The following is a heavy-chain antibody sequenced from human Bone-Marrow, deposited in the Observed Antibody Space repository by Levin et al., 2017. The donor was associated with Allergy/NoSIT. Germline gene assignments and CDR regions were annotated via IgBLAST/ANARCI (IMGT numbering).Heavy chain of an antibody. D-gene: IGHD6-13*01. CDR2: ISYDGSDN. V-gene: IGHV3-30*04. CDR1: GFTFRNYV. CDR3: VRDISRIAAAGNALY. Sequence: GGSLRLSCAGSGFTFRNYVMHWVRQTPGKGLEWVAVISYDGSDNNYADSVKGRFTISRDNSKNTVFLQMSRLRPEDTAVYYCVRDISRIAAAGNALYWGQGTLVTVSS. J-gene: IGHJ4*02.